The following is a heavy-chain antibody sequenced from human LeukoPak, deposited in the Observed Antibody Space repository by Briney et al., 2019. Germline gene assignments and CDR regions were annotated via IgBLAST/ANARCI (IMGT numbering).Heavy chain of an antibody. CDR1: GFTFDDYT. J-gene: IGHJ4*02. CDR2: ISGSGGST. V-gene: IGHV3-23*01. D-gene: IGHD2-21*01. CDR3: AKDLGATTGDFYFDY. Sequence: GGSLRLSCAASGFTFDDYTMHWVRQAPGKGLEWVSAISGSGGSTYYADSVKGRFTISRDNSKNTLSLQMNSLRADDTAVYYCAKDLGATTGDFYFDYWGQGTLVTVSS.